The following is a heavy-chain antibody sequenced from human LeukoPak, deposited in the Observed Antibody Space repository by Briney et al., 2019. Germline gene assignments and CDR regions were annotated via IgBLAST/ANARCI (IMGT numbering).Heavy chain of an antibody. CDR2: INPNSGGT. D-gene: IGHD3-3*01. CDR1: GYTFTGYY. J-gene: IGHJ4*02. V-gene: IGHV1-2*02. CDR3: ARGLRGRQYYDFWSGRFDY. Sequence: ASVKVSCKASGYTFTGYYMHWVRQAPGQGLEWMGWINPNSGGTNYAQKFQGRVTMTRDTSISTAYMELSRLRSDDTAVYYCARGLRGRQYYDFWSGRFDYWGQGTLVTVSS.